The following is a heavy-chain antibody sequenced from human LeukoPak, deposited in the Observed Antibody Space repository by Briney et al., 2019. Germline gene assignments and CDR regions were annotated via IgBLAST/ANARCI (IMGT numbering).Heavy chain of an antibody. CDR2: IYYSGST. V-gene: IGHV4-30-4*01. Sequence: SETLSLTCTVSGGSISSGDYYWSWICQPPGKGLEWIGYIYYSGSTYYNPSLKSRVTISVDTSKNQFSLKLSSVTAADMAVYYCARVTDYGDYGFDPWGQGTLVTVSS. J-gene: IGHJ5*02. CDR3: ARVTDYGDYGFDP. D-gene: IGHD4-17*01. CDR1: GGSISSGDYY.